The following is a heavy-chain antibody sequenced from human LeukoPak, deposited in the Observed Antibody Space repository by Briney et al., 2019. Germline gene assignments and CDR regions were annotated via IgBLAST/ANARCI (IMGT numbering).Heavy chain of an antibody. CDR2: ISGSGGST. Sequence: PGGSLRLSCAASGFTFSSYAMSWVRQAPGKGLEWVSAISGSGGSTYYADSVKGRFTISRDNSKNTLYLQMNSLRAEDTAVYYCAKPLRSWEQTQVDYWGQGTLVTVSS. CDR1: GFTFSSYA. D-gene: IGHD1/OR15-1a*01. V-gene: IGHV3-23*01. J-gene: IGHJ4*02. CDR3: AKPLRSWEQTQVDY.